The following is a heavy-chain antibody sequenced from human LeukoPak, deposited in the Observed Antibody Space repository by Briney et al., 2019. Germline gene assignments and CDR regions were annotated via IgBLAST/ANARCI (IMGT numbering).Heavy chain of an antibody. J-gene: IGHJ4*02. CDR2: IRYDGSDK. V-gene: IGHV3-30*02. Sequence: PGGSLRLSCAASGFTFRNYGMHWVRQAPGKGLEWVAFIRYDGSDKYYPDSVKGRFTISRDNSKNTLYLQMNSLRAEDTAVYYCAKEALNYDFWSGYGPFDCWGQGTLVTVSS. CDR3: AKEALNYDFWSGYGPFDC. D-gene: IGHD3-3*01. CDR1: GFTFRNYG.